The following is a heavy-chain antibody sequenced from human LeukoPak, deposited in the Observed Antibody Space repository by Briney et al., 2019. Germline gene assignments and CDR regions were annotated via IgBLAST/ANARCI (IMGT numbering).Heavy chain of an antibody. CDR1: DGSFSGYY. D-gene: IGHD3-10*01. CDR2: INHSGST. Sequence: PSETLSLTCAVYDGSFSGYYWSWIRQPPGKGLEWTGEINHSGSTNYNPSLKSRVTVSVDTSKNQFSLKLSSVTAADTAVYYCERVGYYYGSGSSLYYFDYWGQGTLVTVSS. CDR3: ERVGYYYGSGSSLYYFDY. J-gene: IGHJ4*02. V-gene: IGHV4-34*01.